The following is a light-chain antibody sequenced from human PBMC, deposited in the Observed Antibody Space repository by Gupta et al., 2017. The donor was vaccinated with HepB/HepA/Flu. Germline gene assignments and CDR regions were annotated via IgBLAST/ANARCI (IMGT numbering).Light chain of an antibody. Sequence: EIVLTQSPATLSLSPGERATLSCRASQSVSTYLAWYHQKPGQAPRLLIYDASNRATGIPARFSGSGGGTEFTLTISSREQEDFAVYYCQQHSNWPPLTFGGGTKVEIK. CDR3: QQHSNWPPLT. J-gene: IGKJ4*01. CDR2: DAS. V-gene: IGKV3-11*01. CDR1: QSVSTY.